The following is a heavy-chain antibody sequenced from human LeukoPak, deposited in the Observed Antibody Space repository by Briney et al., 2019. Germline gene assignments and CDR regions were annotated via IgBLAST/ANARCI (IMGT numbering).Heavy chain of an antibody. Sequence: GGSLRLSCAASRFTFSGYWMHWVRQAPGTGLVWVSVINSDGSTTRYADSVRGRFTISRDNAKNTLYLQMNSLRAEDTAVYYCANTYGSWGNFDAWGQGTLVTVSP. J-gene: IGHJ4*02. CDR3: ANTYGSWGNFDA. CDR2: INSDGSTT. V-gene: IGHV3-74*01. CDR1: RFTFSGYW. D-gene: IGHD3-10*01.